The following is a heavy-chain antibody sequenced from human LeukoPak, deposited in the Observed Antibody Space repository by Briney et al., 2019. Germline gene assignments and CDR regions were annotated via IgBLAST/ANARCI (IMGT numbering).Heavy chain of an antibody. Sequence: PSETLSLTCTVSGGSISSSSYYWGWIRQPPGKGLEWIGSIYYSGSTYYSPSLKSRVTISVDTSKNQFSLKLSSVTAADTAVYYCARHGHTIFGVDPMGFDYWGQGTLVTVSS. V-gene: IGHV4-39*01. CDR1: GGSISSSSYY. D-gene: IGHD3-3*01. CDR2: IYYSGST. CDR3: ARHGHTIFGVDPMGFDY. J-gene: IGHJ4*02.